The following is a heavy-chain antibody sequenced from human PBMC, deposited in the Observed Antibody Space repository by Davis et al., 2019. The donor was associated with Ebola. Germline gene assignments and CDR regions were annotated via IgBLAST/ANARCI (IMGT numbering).Heavy chain of an antibody. CDR3: ARGERRYYYYYGMDV. CDR2: ISSSGSTI. V-gene: IGHV3-48*04. J-gene: IGHJ6*02. D-gene: IGHD1-1*01. Sequence: GESLKISCAASGFTFSSYSMNWVRQAPGKGLEWVSYISSSGSTIYYADSVKGRFTISRDNAKNSLYLQMNSLRAEDTAVYYCARGERRYYYYYGMDVWGQGTTVTVSS. CDR1: GFTFSSYS.